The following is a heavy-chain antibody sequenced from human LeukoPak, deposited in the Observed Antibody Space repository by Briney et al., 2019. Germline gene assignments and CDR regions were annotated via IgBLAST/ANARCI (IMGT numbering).Heavy chain of an antibody. V-gene: IGHV6-1*01. D-gene: IGHD6-19*01. Sequence: SQTLSLTCAISGYSVSSNSFAWNWIRQSPSRGLEWLGRTYYRSRWYNDYAISVKSRITINPDTSKNQFSLQLNSVTPEDTAVYYCARAVAGTEGWFDYWGQGTLVTVSS. CDR3: ARAVAGTEGWFDY. CDR1: GYSVSSNSFA. CDR2: TYYRSRWYN. J-gene: IGHJ4*02.